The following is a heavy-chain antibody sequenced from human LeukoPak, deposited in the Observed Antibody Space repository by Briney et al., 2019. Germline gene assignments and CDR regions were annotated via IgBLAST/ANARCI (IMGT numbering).Heavy chain of an antibody. CDR1: GGSISSGTYY. D-gene: IGHD4-11*01. CDR2: IYASGST. Sequence: SETLSLTCTVSGGSISSGTYYWSWIRQPAGKGLEWIGRIYASGSTNYSPSLRSRVTISGDTSKNQFSLKLSSVTAADTAVYYCARNDGSNYAYYFGNWGQGTLVTVSS. CDR3: ARNDGSNYAYYFGN. J-gene: IGHJ4*02. V-gene: IGHV4-61*02.